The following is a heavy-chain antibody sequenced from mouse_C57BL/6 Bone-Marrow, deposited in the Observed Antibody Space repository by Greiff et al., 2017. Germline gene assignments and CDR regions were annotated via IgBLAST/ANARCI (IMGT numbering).Heavy chain of an antibody. V-gene: IGHV5-9-1*02. Sequence: EVQLVESGEGLVKPGGSLKLSCAASGFTFSSYAMSWVRQTPEKRLEWVAYISSGGDYIHYADTVKGRFTISRDNARNTLYLQMSSLKSEDTAMYYCTLYSNYLAWFAYWGQGTLVTVSA. CDR3: TLYSNYLAWFAY. CDR1: GFTFSSYA. J-gene: IGHJ3*01. D-gene: IGHD2-5*01. CDR2: ISSGGDYI.